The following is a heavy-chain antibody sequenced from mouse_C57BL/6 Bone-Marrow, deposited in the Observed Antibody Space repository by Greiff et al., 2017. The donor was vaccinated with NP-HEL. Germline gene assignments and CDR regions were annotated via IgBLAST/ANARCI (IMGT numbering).Heavy chain of an antibody. CDR1: GYTFTSYW. CDR3: VEGGDAMDY. J-gene: IGHJ4*01. CDR2: IDPSDSYT. Sequence: QVQLQQPGAELVKPGASVKLSCKASGYTFTSYWMQWVKQRPGQGLEWIGEIDPSDSYTNYNQKFKGKATLTVDTSSSTAYMQLSSLTSEDSAVYYCVEGGDAMDYWGQGTSVTVSS. V-gene: IGHV1-50*01.